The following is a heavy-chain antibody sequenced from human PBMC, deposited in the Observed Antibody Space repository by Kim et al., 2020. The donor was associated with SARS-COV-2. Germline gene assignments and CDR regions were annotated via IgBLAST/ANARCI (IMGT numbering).Heavy chain of an antibody. D-gene: IGHD2-2*02. V-gene: IGHV3-23*01. CDR2: ISGSGGST. CDR1: GFTFSNYA. CDR3: AKGDCDSTSCYTKDY. Sequence: GGSLRLSCAASGFTFSNYAMSWVRQAPGKGLELLSTISGSGGSTYYVDSVKGRFTVSRYNSKNTLYLQMISLRADDTAVYYCAKGDCDSTSCYTKDYWGRGTLVTVSS. J-gene: IGHJ4*02.